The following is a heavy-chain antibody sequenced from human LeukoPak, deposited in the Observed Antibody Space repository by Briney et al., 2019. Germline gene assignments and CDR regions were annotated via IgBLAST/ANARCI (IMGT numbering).Heavy chain of an antibody. V-gene: IGHV4-59*01. CDR2: IYYSGST. D-gene: IGHD3-22*01. CDR1: GGSISSYY. Sequence: SETLSLTCTVSGGSISSYYWSWIRQPPGKGLEWIGYIYYSGSTNYNPSLKSRVTISVDTSKNQFSLKLSSVTAADTAVYYCARSNYRDSSGEFDYWGQGTLVTVSS. CDR3: ARSNYRDSSGEFDY. J-gene: IGHJ4*02.